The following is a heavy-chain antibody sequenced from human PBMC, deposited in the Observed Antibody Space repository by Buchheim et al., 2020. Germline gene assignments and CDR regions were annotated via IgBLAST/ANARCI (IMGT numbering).Heavy chain of an antibody. J-gene: IGHJ2*01. CDR3: ARDGRYSSSWYSRYWYFDL. V-gene: IGHV4-39*07. CDR1: GGSISSSSYY. Sequence: QLQLQESGPGLVKPSEPLSLTCTVSGGSISSSSYYWGWIRQPPGKGLEWIGSISYSGSPYYNPSLKSRVTISVATSKNQFSLKLSSVTAADTAVYYCARDGRYSSSWYSRYWYFDLWGRGTL. D-gene: IGHD6-13*01. CDR2: ISYSGSP.